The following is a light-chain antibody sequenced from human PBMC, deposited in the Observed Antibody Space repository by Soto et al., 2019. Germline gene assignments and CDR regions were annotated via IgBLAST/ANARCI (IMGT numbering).Light chain of an antibody. CDR1: QSVGDW. J-gene: IGKJ1*01. CDR2: DAS. CDR3: QAYNSYTWS. V-gene: IGKV1-5*01. Sequence: EIQMTQSPSTLSASVGDRVTITCPSSQSVGDWLAWYQQKPGKAPKLLIYDASKLENVVPSRFSGSGSGTEFRLTISSLQPDDFATYYCQAYNSYTWSFGQGTKVDI.